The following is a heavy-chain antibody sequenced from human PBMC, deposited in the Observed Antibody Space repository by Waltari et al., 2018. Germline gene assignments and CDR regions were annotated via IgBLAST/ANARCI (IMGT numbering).Heavy chain of an antibody. Sequence: QVQLQESGTGLVNPSETLSLTRTVSGYSLSSGYYSGWIRQPPGKGLGWIGSSYHRGSTYYNPSHKSRVTIAVDTSKKQFSLKLSSVTAADTAVYYCARVLVGFWSGPPDHWGQGTLVTVSS. CDR3: ARVLVGFWSGPPDH. J-gene: IGHJ4*02. V-gene: IGHV4-38-2*02. CDR1: GYSLSSGYY. CDR2: SYHRGST. D-gene: IGHD3-3*01.